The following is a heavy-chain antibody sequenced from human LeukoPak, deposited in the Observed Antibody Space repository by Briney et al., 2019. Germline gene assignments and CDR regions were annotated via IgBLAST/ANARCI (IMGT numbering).Heavy chain of an antibody. D-gene: IGHD5-12*01. Sequence: GGSLRLSCAASGFTFRNYAMNWVRQAPGKGLEWVSLIICSSGTTFYADSVKGRFTISRDKSKSTLYLQMNSLRAEDTAVYYCAKGAYDYIEIAYFDYWGQGSLVTVSS. CDR3: AKGAYDYIEIAYFDY. V-gene: IGHV3-23*01. J-gene: IGHJ4*02. CDR2: IICSSGTT. CDR1: GFTFRNYA.